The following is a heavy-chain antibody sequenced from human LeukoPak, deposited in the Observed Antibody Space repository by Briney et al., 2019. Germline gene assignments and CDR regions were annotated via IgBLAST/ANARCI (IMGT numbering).Heavy chain of an antibody. V-gene: IGHV1-69*13. CDR3: AGDSSSWYRGKYYYYYYMDV. J-gene: IGHJ6*03. CDR2: IIPIFGTA. D-gene: IGHD6-13*01. CDR1: GYTFTGYY. Sequence: SVKVSCKASGYTFTGYYMHWVRQAPGQGLEWMGGIIPIFGTANYAQKFQGRVTITADESTSTAYMELSSLRSEDTAVYYCAGDSSSWYRGKYYYYYYMDVWGKGTTVTISS.